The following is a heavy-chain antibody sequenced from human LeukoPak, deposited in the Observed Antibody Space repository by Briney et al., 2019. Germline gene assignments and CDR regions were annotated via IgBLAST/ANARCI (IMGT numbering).Heavy chain of an antibody. CDR1: GFSISSGYY. J-gene: IGHJ5*02. V-gene: IGHV4-38-2*02. CDR3: ARGSTTGTTSYFDP. D-gene: IGHD1-1*01. CDR2: IYHSGST. Sequence: SETLSLTCTVSGFSISSGYYWGWFRPPPGKGLEWIGSIYHSGSTYYNLSFKSRVTISLNTSKNYFSLKLNSVTAADTAVYYCARGSTTGTTSYFDPWGQGTLVTVS.